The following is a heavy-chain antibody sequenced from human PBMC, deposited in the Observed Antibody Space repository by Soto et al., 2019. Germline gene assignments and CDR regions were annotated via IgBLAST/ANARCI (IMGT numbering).Heavy chain of an antibody. D-gene: IGHD6-19*01. J-gene: IGHJ6*02. V-gene: IGHV6-1*01. CDR1: GDSVSSNSSA. Sequence: PSQTLSLTCVISGDSVSSNSSAWNWIRQSPSRGLEWLGRTYYRSKWYNDYAVSVKSRITINPDTSKNQFSLQLNSVTPEDTAVYYCARESSGWPRYYYYYGMDVWGQRTTVTVSS. CDR3: ARESSGWPRYYYYYGMDV. CDR2: TYYRSKWYN.